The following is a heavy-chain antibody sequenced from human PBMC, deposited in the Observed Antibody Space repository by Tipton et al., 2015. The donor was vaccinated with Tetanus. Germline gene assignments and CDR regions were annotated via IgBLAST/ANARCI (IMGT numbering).Heavy chain of an antibody. J-gene: IGHJ4*02. D-gene: IGHD1-26*01. CDR1: GGSXSXGGXX. Sequence: TLSLTCTVSGGSXSXGGXXWSXIRQHXXXGLXXXGDIYNSGSTYYNPSLKSRVTILVDTTKNQFSRKLKSVTAADTAVYYCARDQARGARGWNYFDYWGQGSLVTVSS. CDR3: ARDQARGARGWNYFDY. CDR2: IYNSGST. V-gene: IGHV4-31*03.